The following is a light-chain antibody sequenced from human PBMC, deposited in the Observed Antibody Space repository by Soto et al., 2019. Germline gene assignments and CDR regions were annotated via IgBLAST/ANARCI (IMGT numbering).Light chain of an antibody. CDR1: QSVGTY. CDR2: DAS. Sequence: EIVLTQSPATLSLSPGEGASLSCRASQSVGTYMAWYQHKPGQAPRLLIYDASKRATGIPARFSGSGSGTNFTFTISSLEPADFSLYFCQLRISWPPYTFAQGTKLGIK. V-gene: IGKV3-11*01. J-gene: IGKJ2*01. CDR3: QLRISWPPYT.